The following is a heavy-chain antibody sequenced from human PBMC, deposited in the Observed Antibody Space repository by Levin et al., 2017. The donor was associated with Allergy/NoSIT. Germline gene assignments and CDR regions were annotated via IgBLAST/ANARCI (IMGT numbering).Heavy chain of an antibody. CDR1: GFTFSSYA. D-gene: IGHD3-22*01. V-gene: IGHV3-30-3*01. CDR3: ARESITYYYDSSGYYHAPHYFDY. Sequence: GGSLRLSCAASGFTFSSYAMHWVRQAPGKGLEWVAVISYDGSNKYYADSVKGRFTISRDNSKNTLYLQMNSLRAEDTAVYYCARESITYYYDSSGYYHAPHYFDYWGQGTLVTVSS. CDR2: ISYDGSNK. J-gene: IGHJ4*02.